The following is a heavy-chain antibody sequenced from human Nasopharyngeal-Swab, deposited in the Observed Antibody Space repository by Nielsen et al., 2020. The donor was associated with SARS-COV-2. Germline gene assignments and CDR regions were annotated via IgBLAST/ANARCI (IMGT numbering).Heavy chain of an antibody. CDR3: ARDGLDYDFWSAYFMDV. CDR1: GFLFSDHY. Sequence: LKISCAASGFLFSDHYMDWVRQAPGKGLEWVSSISSSSSYIYYADSVKGRFTISRDNAKNSLYLQMNSLRAEDTAVYYCARDGLDYDFWSAYFMDVWGQGTTVTVSS. CDR2: ISSSSSYI. D-gene: IGHD3-3*01. J-gene: IGHJ6*02. V-gene: IGHV3-21*01.